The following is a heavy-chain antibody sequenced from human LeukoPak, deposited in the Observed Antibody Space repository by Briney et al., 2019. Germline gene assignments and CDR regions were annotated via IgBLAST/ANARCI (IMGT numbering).Heavy chain of an antibody. V-gene: IGHV3-48*03. Sequence: PGRSLRLSCAASGFTLSRYEMNWVRQAPGKGLEWVSYISRSGDTIYFADSVKGRFTISRDNAKNSLYLQMSSLRAEDTAVYYCARDYASDYWGQGTLVTVSS. J-gene: IGHJ4*02. CDR2: ISRSGDTI. CDR3: ARDYASDY. CDR1: GFTLSRYE. D-gene: IGHD3-10*01.